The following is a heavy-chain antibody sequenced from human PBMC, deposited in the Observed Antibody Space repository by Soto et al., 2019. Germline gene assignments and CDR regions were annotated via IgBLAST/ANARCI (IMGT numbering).Heavy chain of an antibody. D-gene: IGHD4-17*01. V-gene: IGHV3-11*05. J-gene: IGHJ6*02. CDR1: GFTFSDYY. CDR2: ISSSSRYT. Sequence: QVQLVESGGGLVKPGGSLRLSCAASGFTFSDYYMSWIRQAPGKGLEWGSYISSSSRYTNYADSVKGRFTISRDNAKNSLYLQMNSLRAEDTAVYYCARGPFYGDYVENGMDVWGQGTTVTFSS. CDR3: ARGPFYGDYVENGMDV.